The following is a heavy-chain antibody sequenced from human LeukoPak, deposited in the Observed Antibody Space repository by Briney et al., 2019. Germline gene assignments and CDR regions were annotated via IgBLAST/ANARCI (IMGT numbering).Heavy chain of an antibody. Sequence: GGSLRLSCVASGFTFDDYAMHWVRQAPGKGLEWVSGISWNSGSIGYADSVKGRFTISRDNAKNSLYLQMNSLRAEDTALYYCAKGSHDGTSHWGQGTLVTVSS. CDR3: AKGSHDGTSH. D-gene: IGHD1-26*01. CDR1: GFTFDDYA. V-gene: IGHV3-9*01. CDR2: ISWNSGSI. J-gene: IGHJ4*02.